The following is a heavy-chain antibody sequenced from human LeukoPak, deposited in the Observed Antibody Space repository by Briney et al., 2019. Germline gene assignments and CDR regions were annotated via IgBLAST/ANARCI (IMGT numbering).Heavy chain of an antibody. V-gene: IGHV4-61*08. CDR1: GGSISSGAYY. CDR2: IYYSGST. D-gene: IGHD3-10*01. Sequence: SETLSLTCTVSGGSISSGAYYWTWIRQHPGKGLEWIGYIYYSGSTNYNPSLKSRVTISVDTSKDQFSLELSSVTAADTAVYYCARRLHGEYFDYWGQGTLVTVSS. J-gene: IGHJ4*02. CDR3: ARRLHGEYFDY.